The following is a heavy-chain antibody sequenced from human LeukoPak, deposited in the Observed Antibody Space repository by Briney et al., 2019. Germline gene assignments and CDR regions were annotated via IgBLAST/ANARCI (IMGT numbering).Heavy chain of an antibody. CDR3: ARENAVRRYFDY. V-gene: IGHV4-59*01. CDR1: GGSFSGYY. Sequence: PSETLSLTCAVYGGSFSGYYWSWIRQPPGKGLEWIGYIYYSGSTNYNPSLKSRVTISVDTSKNQFSLKLSSVTAADTAVYYCARENAVRRYFDYWGQGTLVTVSS. D-gene: IGHD3-10*01. CDR2: IYYSGST. J-gene: IGHJ4*02.